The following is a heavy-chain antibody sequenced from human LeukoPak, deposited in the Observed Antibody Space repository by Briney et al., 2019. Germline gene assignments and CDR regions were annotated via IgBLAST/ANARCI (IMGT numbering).Heavy chain of an antibody. Sequence: GGSLRLSCAASGFTFSSYAMHWVRQAPGKGLEWVAFIRYDGNNRNYADSVKGRFTISRDNSKNTLYLQMNSLRADDTAVYYCTRDLMDYDVSTGLHHYYMDVWGQGTTVTVSS. V-gene: IGHV3-30*02. CDR2: IRYDGNNR. J-gene: IGHJ6*02. CDR1: GFTFSSYA. D-gene: IGHD3-9*01. CDR3: TRDLMDYDVSTGLHHYYMDV.